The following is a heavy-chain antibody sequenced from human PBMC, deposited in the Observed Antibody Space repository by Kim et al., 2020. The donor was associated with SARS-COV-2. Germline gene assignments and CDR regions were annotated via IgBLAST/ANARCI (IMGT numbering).Heavy chain of an antibody. CDR3: ARDDILTGYTIDY. CDR1: GFIFSDYG. J-gene: IGHJ4*02. CDR2: IWHDGSNK. D-gene: IGHD3-9*01. V-gene: IGHV3-33*08. Sequence: GGSLRLSCAVSGFIFSDYGMHWVRQVPGKGLEWVAVIWHDGSNKFYTDSVKGRFTIYRDDPRNTLYLQMSILRVEDTAVYYCARDDILTGYTIDYWGQGTLVTVSS.